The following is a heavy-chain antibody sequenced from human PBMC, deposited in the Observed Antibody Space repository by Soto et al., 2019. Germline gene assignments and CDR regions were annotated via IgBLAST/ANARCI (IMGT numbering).Heavy chain of an antibody. J-gene: IGHJ4*02. D-gene: IGHD5-18*01. Sequence: QVQLVQSGAEVKKPGASVKVSCKASGYTFTSYAMHWVRQAPGQRLEWMGWINAGNGNTRYSQKFQARVTITRDTSASTAYMELSTVRYEGTGVYSCASSPEVVYCYGLAVDYWGQGTLVTVSS. V-gene: IGHV1-3*01. CDR3: ASSPEVVYCYGLAVDY. CDR1: GYTFTSYA. CDR2: INAGNGNT.